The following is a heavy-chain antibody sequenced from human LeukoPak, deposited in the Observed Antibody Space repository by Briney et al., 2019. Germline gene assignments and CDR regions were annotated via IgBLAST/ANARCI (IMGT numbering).Heavy chain of an antibody. J-gene: IGHJ4*02. Sequence: GGSLRLSCAVSGFSFNSYWMHWVRQAPGKGLVWVSRINSDGSSTSYADSVKGRFTISRDNAKGTLYLQMNSLRAEDTAVYYCARDRGLFFDCWGQGNLVTVSS. CDR2: INSDGSST. V-gene: IGHV3-74*01. CDR3: ARDRGLFFDC. CDR1: GFSFNSYW. D-gene: IGHD3/OR15-3a*01.